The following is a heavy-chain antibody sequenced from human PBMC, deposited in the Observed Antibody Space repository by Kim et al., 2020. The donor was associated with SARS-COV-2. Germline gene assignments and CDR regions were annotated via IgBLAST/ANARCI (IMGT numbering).Heavy chain of an antibody. CDR2: ISWDGGST. Sequence: GGSLRLSCAASGFTFDDYTMHWVRQAPGKGLEWVSLISWDGGSTYYADSVKGRFTISRDNSKNSLYLQMNSLRTEDTALYYCARGTGMPYYYYYGMDVWGQGTTVTVSS. J-gene: IGHJ6*02. CDR1: GFTFDDYT. V-gene: IGHV3-43*01. CDR3: ARGTGMPYYYYYGMDV. D-gene: IGHD1-1*01.